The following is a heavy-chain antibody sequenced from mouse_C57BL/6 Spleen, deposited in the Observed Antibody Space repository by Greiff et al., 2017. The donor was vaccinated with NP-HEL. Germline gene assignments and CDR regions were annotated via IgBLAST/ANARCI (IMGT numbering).Heavy chain of an antibody. Sequence: QVQLQQPGAELVRPGTSVKLSCKASGYTFTSYWMHWVKQRPGQGLEWIGVIDPSDSYTNYNQKFKGKATLTVDTSSSTAYMQLSSLTSEDSAVYYCASEGYYYGSSGGFAYWGQGTLVTVSA. CDR2: IDPSDSYT. V-gene: IGHV1-59*01. J-gene: IGHJ3*01. CDR3: ASEGYYYGSSGGFAY. D-gene: IGHD1-1*01. CDR1: GYTFTSYW.